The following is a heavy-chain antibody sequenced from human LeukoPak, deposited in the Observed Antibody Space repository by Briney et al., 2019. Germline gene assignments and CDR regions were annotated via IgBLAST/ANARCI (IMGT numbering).Heavy chain of an antibody. CDR1: GFTFSSYG. J-gene: IGHJ4*02. Sequence: GGSLRLSCAASGFTFSSYGMHWVRQAPGKGLEWVAVISYDGSNKYYADSVKGRFTTSRDNSKNTLYLQMNSLRAEDTAVYYCANLMRSYYDYWGQGTLVTVSS. CDR2: ISYDGSNK. CDR3: ANLMRSYYDY. V-gene: IGHV3-30*18.